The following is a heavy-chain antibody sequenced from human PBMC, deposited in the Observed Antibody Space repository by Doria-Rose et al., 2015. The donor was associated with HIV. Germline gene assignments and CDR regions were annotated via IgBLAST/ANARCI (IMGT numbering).Heavy chain of an antibody. D-gene: IGHD1-26*01. Sequence: GMHWVRQAPGKGLEWVAFIRFDGSDKFYGGSVKGRFTMYRDNSKNTLYLQMNSLRGEDTALYYCAKDRSALGRIYGMDVWGQGTTVTVSS. CDR1: G. V-gene: IGHV3-30*02. CDR3: AKDRSALGRIYGMDV. J-gene: IGHJ6*02. CDR2: IRFDGSDK.